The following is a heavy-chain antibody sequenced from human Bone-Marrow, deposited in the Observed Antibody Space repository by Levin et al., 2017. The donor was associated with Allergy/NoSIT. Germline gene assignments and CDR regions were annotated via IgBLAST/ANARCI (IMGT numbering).Heavy chain of an antibody. D-gene: IGHD2-15*01. CDR3: AREGGAASLHFDY. J-gene: IGHJ4*02. CDR1: GFTFSTHG. V-gene: IGHV3-33*01. Sequence: GESLKISCATSGFTFSTHGMHWVRQAPGKGLEWVAVTWSDGSNKLYGESVKGRFTISRDNSKNMLYLQMNSLRAEDTAVYYCAREGGAASLHFDYWGQGTLVTVSS. CDR2: TWSDGSNK.